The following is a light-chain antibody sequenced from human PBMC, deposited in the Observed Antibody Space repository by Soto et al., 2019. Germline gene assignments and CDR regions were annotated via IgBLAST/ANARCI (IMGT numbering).Light chain of an antibody. CDR1: QSVSSNY. Sequence: IVLTQSPCTLSLSPGERATLTCRASQSVSSNYLAWFQQRPGQAPRLLISGASSRATGIPDRFSGSGSGTDFTLTISRLEPEDFAVYYCQQYGISPTWTFGQGTKVDI. V-gene: IGKV3-20*01. CDR3: QQYGISPTWT. CDR2: GAS. J-gene: IGKJ1*01.